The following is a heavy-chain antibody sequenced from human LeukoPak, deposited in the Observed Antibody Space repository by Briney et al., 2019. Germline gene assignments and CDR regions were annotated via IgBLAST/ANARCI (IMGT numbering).Heavy chain of an antibody. Sequence: PGRSLRLCSAASGFTFSSYGMHWVRQAPGKGLEWVAVISYDGSNKYYADSVKGRFTISRDNSKNTLYLQMNSLRAEDTAVYYCAKDRARWELDYWGQGTLVTVSS. CDR2: ISYDGSNK. V-gene: IGHV3-30*18. D-gene: IGHD1-26*01. CDR3: AKDRARWELDY. CDR1: GFTFSSYG. J-gene: IGHJ4*02.